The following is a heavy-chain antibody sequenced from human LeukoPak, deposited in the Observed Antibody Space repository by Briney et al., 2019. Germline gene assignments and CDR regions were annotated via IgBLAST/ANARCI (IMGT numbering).Heavy chain of an antibody. CDR1: GGSISVYY. CDR3: ASRTGKWDVNWFDP. Sequence: PSETLSLTCTVSGGSISVYYWSWLRQPPGKGLEWIGYIYNSGSTIYNPSLRSRVTISVDTPNNQFSLKLNSVTAADTAVYYCASRTGKWDVNWFDPWGPGTLVTVSS. CDR2: IYNSGST. D-gene: IGHD1-26*01. V-gene: IGHV4-59*01. J-gene: IGHJ5*02.